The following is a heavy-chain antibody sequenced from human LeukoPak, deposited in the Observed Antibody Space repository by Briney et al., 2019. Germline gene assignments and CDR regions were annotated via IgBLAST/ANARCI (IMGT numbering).Heavy chain of an antibody. J-gene: IGHJ4*02. D-gene: IGHD6-13*01. CDR3: ARVRSSSWYDY. Sequence: PGGSLRLSCATSGFTFSTSWMHWVRQAPGEGLVWVSRISSDGIITTYADSVKGRFTISRDNAKNTLYLQMNSLRVEDTAVYYCARVRSSSWYDYWGQGALVTVSS. CDR1: GFTFSTSW. CDR2: ISSDGIIT. V-gene: IGHV3-74*01.